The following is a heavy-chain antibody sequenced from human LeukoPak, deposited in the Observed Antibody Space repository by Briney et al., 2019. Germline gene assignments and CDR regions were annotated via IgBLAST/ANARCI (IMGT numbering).Heavy chain of an antibody. V-gene: IGHV3-21*01. CDR2: ISSSSSSYI. Sequence: GGSLRLSCAASGFTFSSYSMNWVRQAPGKGLEWVSSISSSSSSYIYYADSVKGRFTISRDNAKNSLYLQMNSLRAEDTAVYYCARDSLDGGATDYWGQGTLVTVSS. CDR1: GFTFSSYS. D-gene: IGHD1-1*01. J-gene: IGHJ4*02. CDR3: ARDSLDGGATDY.